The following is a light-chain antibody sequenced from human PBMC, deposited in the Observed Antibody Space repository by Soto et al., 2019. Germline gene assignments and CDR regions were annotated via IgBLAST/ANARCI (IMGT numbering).Light chain of an antibody. V-gene: IGKV1-12*01. CDR3: QQANSFPIT. CDR1: QGSSSW. J-gene: IGKJ5*01. Sequence: DIQMTQSPSSVSASVGDRVTITCRASQGSSSWLAWYQKKPGKAPNLLIYAASSLQSGVPSRFSGSESGTDFTLTISSLQTEDCAIYFCQQANSFPITVGQGTRLEIK. CDR2: AAS.